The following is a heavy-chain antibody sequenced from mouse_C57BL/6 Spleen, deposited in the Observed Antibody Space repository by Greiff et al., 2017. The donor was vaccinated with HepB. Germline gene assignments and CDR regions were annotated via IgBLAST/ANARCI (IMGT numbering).Heavy chain of an antibody. CDR3: ARSGDGYPAY. V-gene: IGHV1-82*01. J-gene: IGHJ3*01. CDR2: IYPGDGDT. CDR1: GYAFSSSW. D-gene: IGHD2-3*01. Sequence: QVQLQQSGPELVKPGASVKISCKASGYAFSSSWMNWVKQRPGKGLEWIGRIYPGDGDTNYNGKFKGKATLTADKSSSPAYMQRSSLTSEDSAVYFCARSGDGYPAYWGQGTLVTVSA.